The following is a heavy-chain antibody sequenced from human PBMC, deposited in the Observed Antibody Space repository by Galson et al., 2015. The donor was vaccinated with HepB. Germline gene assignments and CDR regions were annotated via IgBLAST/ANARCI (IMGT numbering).Heavy chain of an antibody. D-gene: IGHD2-2*01. V-gene: IGHV5-10-1*01. CDR3: ARRRYCSGTSCYYDY. J-gene: IGHJ4*02. Sequence: QSGAEVKKPGESLRISCKGSGYSFTSYWISWVRQMPGKGLEWMGRIDPSDSYTNYGPSFQGHVTISTDKSISTAYLQWSSLKASDTAMYYCARRRYCSGTSCYYDYWGQGTLVSVSS. CDR1: GYSFTSYW. CDR2: IDPSDSYT.